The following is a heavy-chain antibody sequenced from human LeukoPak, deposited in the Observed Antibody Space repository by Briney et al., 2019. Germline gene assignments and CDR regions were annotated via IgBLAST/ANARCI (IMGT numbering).Heavy chain of an antibody. Sequence: SGTLSLTCTVSGGSISSYYWSWIRQPPGKGLEWIGYIYYSGSTNYNPSLKSRVTISVDTSKNQFSLKLSSVTAADTAVYYCARVRIAARPGSYAFDIWGQGTMVTVSS. CDR3: ARVRIAARPGSYAFDI. V-gene: IGHV4-59*01. CDR1: GGSISSYY. J-gene: IGHJ3*02. CDR2: IYYSGST. D-gene: IGHD6-6*01.